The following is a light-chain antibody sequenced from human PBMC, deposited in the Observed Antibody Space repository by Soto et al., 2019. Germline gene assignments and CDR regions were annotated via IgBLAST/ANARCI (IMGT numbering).Light chain of an antibody. V-gene: IGKV1-33*01. CDR3: QQYSNLIT. CDR2: DAS. Sequence: DIHMTQSPSSLSASVIDRVTITFQASQDVSNYLNWYQQKLGKAPKLLIYDASNLETGVPSRFSGSGSGTYFSFTISSLQTEDFATYYCQQYSNLITFGQGTRLEI. CDR1: QDVSNY. J-gene: IGKJ5*01.